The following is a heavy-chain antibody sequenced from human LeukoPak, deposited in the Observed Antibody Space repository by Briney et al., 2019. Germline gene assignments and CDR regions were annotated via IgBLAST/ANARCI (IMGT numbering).Heavy chain of an antibody. Sequence: SVKVSCKASGGTFSSYAISWVRQAPGQGLEWMGGIIPIFGTANYAQKFQGRVTITADESTSTAYMEPSSLRSDDTAVYYCARDCTSGYCFDYWGQGTLVTVSS. D-gene: IGHD2-8*01. CDR3: ARDCTSGYCFDY. CDR2: IIPIFGTA. J-gene: IGHJ4*02. CDR1: GGTFSSYA. V-gene: IGHV1-69*13.